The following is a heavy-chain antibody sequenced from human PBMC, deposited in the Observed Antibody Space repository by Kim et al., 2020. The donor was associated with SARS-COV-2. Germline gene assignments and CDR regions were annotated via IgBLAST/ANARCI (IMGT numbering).Heavy chain of an antibody. CDR2: IIPIFGTA. J-gene: IGHJ3*02. CDR1: GGTFSSYA. Sequence: SVKVSCKASGGTFSSYAISWVRQAPGQGLEWMGGIIPIFGTANYAQKFQGRVTITADESTSTAYMELSSLRSEDTAVYYCARPSRSSSWYLEAFDIWGQGTMVTVSS. D-gene: IGHD6-13*01. CDR3: ARPSRSSSWYLEAFDI. V-gene: IGHV1-69*13.